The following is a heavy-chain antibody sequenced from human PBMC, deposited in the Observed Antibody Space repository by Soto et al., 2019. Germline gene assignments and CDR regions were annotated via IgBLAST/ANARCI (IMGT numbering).Heavy chain of an antibody. CDR3: ARMWENSYYYVYGMYV. D-gene: IGHD1-26*01. Sequence: QVQLQESGPGLVKPSETLSLTCTVSGGSISTYYWYWIRQTPGQGLEYIGYVYGSVSTNYETSLKRRVTISVDTSKDQLALNLSSETSADTAVYFCARMWENSYYYVYGMYVWGQGTTVTVSS. CDR2: VYGSVST. V-gene: IGHV4-59*01. CDR1: GGSISTYY. J-gene: IGHJ6*02.